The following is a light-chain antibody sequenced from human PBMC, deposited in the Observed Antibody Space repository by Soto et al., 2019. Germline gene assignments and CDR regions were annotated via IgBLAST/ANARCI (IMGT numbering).Light chain of an antibody. J-gene: IGKJ2*01. Sequence: DIPMTQSPSSLSASVGDRVTITCRASQSISSYLNWYQQKPGKAPKLLIYAASSLQSGVPSRFSGSGSGTDFTLTISSLQPQDFGTYYCQQSYSPPYTFGQGTKMEIK. CDR1: QSISSY. CDR3: QQSYSPPYT. CDR2: AAS. V-gene: IGKV1-39*01.